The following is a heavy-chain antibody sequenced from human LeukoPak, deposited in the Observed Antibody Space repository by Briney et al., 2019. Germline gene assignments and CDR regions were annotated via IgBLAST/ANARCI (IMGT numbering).Heavy chain of an antibody. J-gene: IGHJ5*02. D-gene: IGHD3-22*01. CDR3: ASKPATYYYDSSGFWFDP. V-gene: IGHV4-34*01. Sequence: SETLSLTCAVYGGSFSGYYWSWIRQPPGKGLEWIGVINHSGSTNYNPSLKSRVTISVDTSKNQFSLKLSSVTAADTAVYYCASKPATYYYDSSGFWFDPWGQGTLVTVSS. CDR2: INHSGST. CDR1: GGSFSGYY.